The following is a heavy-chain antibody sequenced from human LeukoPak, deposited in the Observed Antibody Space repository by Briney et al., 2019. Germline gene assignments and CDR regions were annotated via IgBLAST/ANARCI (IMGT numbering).Heavy chain of an antibody. J-gene: IGHJ3*02. CDR2: IYPNSGGT. Sequence: ASVKVSCKASGYTFTGYYMHWVRQAPGQGLEWMGWIYPNSGGTNYAQKFQGRVTMTRDTSISTGYMELSRLRSDDTAVYYCARGIAVAPGDTFDIWGQGTMVTVSS. D-gene: IGHD6-19*01. CDR1: GYTFTGYY. V-gene: IGHV1-2*02. CDR3: ARGIAVAPGDTFDI.